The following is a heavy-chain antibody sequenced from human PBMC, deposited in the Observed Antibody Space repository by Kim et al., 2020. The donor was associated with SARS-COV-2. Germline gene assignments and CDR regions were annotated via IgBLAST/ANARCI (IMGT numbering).Heavy chain of an antibody. CDR3: AKDLRSGWYGEFDY. J-gene: IGHJ4*02. CDR2: ISGSGGST. V-gene: IGHV3-23*01. D-gene: IGHD6-19*01. Sequence: GGSLRLSCAASGFTFSSYVMSWVRQAPGKGLEWVSAISGSGGSTYYADSVKGRFTTSRDNSKNTLYLQMDSLRAEDTAVYFCAKDLRSGWYGEFDYWGQGTLVTVSS. CDR1: GFTFSSYV.